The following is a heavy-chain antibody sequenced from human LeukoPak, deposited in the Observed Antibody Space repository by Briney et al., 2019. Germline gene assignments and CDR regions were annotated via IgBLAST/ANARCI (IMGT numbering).Heavy chain of an antibody. D-gene: IGHD1-26*01. CDR2: INHSGST. CDR1: GGSFSGYY. CDR3: ARDYPFYYYYMDV. J-gene: IGHJ6*03. V-gene: IGHV4-34*01. Sequence: PSETLSLTCAVYGGSFSGYYWSWIRQPPGKGLEWIGEINHSGSTNYNPSLKSRVTISVDTSKNQFSLKLSSVTAADTAVYYCARDYPFYYYYMDVWGKGTTVTVSS.